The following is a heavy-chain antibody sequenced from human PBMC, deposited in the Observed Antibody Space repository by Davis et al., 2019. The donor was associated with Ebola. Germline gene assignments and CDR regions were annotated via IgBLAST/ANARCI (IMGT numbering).Heavy chain of an antibody. CDR3: ARATRHCSPGCYFDS. V-gene: IGHV4-59*01. CDR2: IHYTGVT. CDR1: GGSISPYY. D-gene: IGHD2-21*02. J-gene: IGHJ4*02. Sequence: SETLSLTCTVSGGSISPYYWGWIRQPPGKGLELIGYIHYTGVTNYHPSLMSRVSISLDTSKTQLSLNLASVTAADTAIYYCARATRHCSPGCYFDSWGRGSLVSVSS.